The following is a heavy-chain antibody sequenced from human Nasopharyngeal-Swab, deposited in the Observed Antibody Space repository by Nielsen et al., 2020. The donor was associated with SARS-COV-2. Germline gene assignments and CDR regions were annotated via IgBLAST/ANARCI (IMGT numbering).Heavy chain of an antibody. D-gene: IGHD2-15*01. CDR2: ISGSGGST. V-gene: IGHV3-23*01. CDR3: ASPYPYCSGGSCYTGRYYYGMDV. J-gene: IGHJ6*02. Sequence: GESLKISCAASGFTFSSYAMSWVRQAPGKGLEWVSAISGSGGSTYYADSVKGRFTISRDNSKNTLYLQMNSLRAEDTAVYYCASPYPYCSGGSCYTGRYYYGMDVWAKGPRSPSP. CDR1: GFTFSSYA.